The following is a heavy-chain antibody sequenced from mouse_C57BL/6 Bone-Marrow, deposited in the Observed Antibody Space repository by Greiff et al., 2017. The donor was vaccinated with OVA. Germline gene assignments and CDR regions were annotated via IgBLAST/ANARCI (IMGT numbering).Heavy chain of an antibody. CDR1: GFSLTSYG. Sequence: VQLQQSGPGLVAPSQSLSITCTVSGFSLTSYGVAWVRQPPGKGLEWLGVIWGGGSTNYNSALMSRLSISKDNSKSQVFLKMISLQTDDTAMYYCAKFTVVANGDYAIDYWGQGTSVTVSS. D-gene: IGHD1-1*01. CDR2: IWGGGST. J-gene: IGHJ4*01. V-gene: IGHV2-9*01. CDR3: AKFTVVANGDYAIDY.